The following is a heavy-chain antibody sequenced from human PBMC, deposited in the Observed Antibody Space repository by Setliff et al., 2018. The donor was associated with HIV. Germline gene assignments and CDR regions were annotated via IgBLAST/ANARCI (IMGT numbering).Heavy chain of an antibody. CDR3: ANYIIGAGGRGN. D-gene: IGHD1-26*01. J-gene: IGHJ4*02. V-gene: IGHV4-30-4*01. Sequence: PSETLSLTCIVSGGYISSGGNHWSWIRQSPGKGLEWIGYVYDSGSTNYNPSLWSRVAISVDTSKNEFSLKLNSMTAADTAVYYCANYIIGAGGRGNWGQGIRVTVSS. CDR1: GGYISSGGNH. CDR2: VYDSGST.